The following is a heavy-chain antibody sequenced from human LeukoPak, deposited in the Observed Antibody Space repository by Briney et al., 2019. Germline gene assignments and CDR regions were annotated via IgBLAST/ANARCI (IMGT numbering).Heavy chain of an antibody. J-gene: IGHJ6*03. V-gene: IGHV4-38-2*01. CDR1: GYPINNAYY. CDR3: ARQYDSYFYYYLDL. Sequence: SETLSLTCGVSGYPINNAYYWVWIRQPPGKGLEWIGSLYHPDSTYYNPSLKSRVAMSVDTSRNQFSLRLSFVTAADTAVYYCARQYDSYFYYYLDLWGTGTTVTVSS. D-gene: IGHD2-2*01. CDR2: LYHPDST.